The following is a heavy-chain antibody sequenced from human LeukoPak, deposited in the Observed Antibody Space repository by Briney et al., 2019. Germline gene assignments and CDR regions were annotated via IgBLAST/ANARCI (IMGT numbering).Heavy chain of an antibody. CDR3: ARNRYSSSWFDY. CDR2: FYYSGST. CDR1: GGSISSSSYY. D-gene: IGHD6-13*01. Sequence: SETLSLTCTVSGGSISSSSYYWGWIRQPPGKGLEWIGSFYYSGSTNYNPSLKSRVTMSVDTSKNQFSLKLSSVTAADTAVYYCARNRYSSSWFDYWGQGTLVTVSS. V-gene: IGHV4-39*07. J-gene: IGHJ4*02.